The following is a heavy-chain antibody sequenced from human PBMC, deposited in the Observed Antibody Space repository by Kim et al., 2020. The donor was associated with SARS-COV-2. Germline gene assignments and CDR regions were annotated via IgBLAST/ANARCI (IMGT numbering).Heavy chain of an antibody. J-gene: IGHJ6*02. V-gene: IGHV2-5*01. CDR1: EFSLTTGGVG. CDR2: IYGNDQK. Sequence: SGPTLLNPTQTLTLTCVFSEFSLTTGGVGVAWVRQPPGKALEWLALIYGNDQKWYSPSLKRRLTIAKDASNNQVVLTLTNMRPVDAGTYYCAHDSPGLYGFDVWGQGTTVTVSS. D-gene: IGHD6-19*01. CDR3: AHDSPGLYGFDV.